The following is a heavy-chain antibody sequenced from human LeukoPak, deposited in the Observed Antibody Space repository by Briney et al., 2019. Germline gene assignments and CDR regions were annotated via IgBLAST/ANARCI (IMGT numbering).Heavy chain of an antibody. J-gene: IGHJ6*02. CDR1: GYTFTGYY. CDR2: INPNSGGT. CDR3: ARDPIRITIFGVVARPYGMDV. D-gene: IGHD3-3*01. Sequence: ASVKVSCKASGYTFTGYYMHWVRQAPGQGLEWMGWINPNSGGTNYAQKFQGRVTTTRDTSISTAYMELSRLRSDDTAVYYCARDPIRITIFGVVARPYGMDVWGQGTTVTVSS. V-gene: IGHV1-2*02.